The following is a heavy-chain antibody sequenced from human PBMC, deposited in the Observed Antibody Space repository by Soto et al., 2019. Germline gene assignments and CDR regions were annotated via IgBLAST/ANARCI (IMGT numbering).Heavy chain of an antibody. CDR3: VRGGGVGTTWGYY. J-gene: IGHJ4*02. V-gene: IGHV3-48*02. CDR2: ISSDETIV. CDR1: GYTFRGYG. D-gene: IGHD1-26*01. Sequence: GGSLRLSCEGFGYTFRGYGMIWVRQAPGKGLECVSYISSDETIVNYADSVKGRFTISRDSAKNSLFLQTNSLRDEDTAVYYCVRGGGVGTTWGYYWGQGAQVTVSS.